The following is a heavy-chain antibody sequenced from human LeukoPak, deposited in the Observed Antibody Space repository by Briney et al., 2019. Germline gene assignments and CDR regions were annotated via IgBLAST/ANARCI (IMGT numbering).Heavy chain of an antibody. V-gene: IGHV3-74*01. Sequence: GGSLRLSCAASGFTFSSYWMHWVRHTPGKGLVWVSRIKGDGSSTSYADSVKGRFTISRDNAKNSLYLQMNSLRAEDTALYYCAKDIRPLVTTVTTFYYGMVVWGQGTTVTVSS. J-gene: IGHJ6*02. CDR2: IKGDGSST. D-gene: IGHD4-11*01. CDR3: AKDIRPLVTTVTTFYYGMVV. CDR1: GFTFSSYW.